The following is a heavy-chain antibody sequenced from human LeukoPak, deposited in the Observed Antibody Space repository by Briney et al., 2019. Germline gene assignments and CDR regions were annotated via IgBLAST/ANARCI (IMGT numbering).Heavy chain of an antibody. V-gene: IGHV5-51*01. Sequence: GESLKISCEGSGYTFTSYWIGWVRQMPGKGLEWMGIIYPGDSDTRYSPSFKGQVTISADKSISTAYLQWSSLKASDTAIYYCARQMYPALAAAHTNAEYFQHWGQGAPVTVSS. J-gene: IGHJ1*01. CDR3: ARQMYPALAAAHTNAEYFQH. D-gene: IGHD6-13*01. CDR1: GYTFTSYW. CDR2: IYPGDSDT.